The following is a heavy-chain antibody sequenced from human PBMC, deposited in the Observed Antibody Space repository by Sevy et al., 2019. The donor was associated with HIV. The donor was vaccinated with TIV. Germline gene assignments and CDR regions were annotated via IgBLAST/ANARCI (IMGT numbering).Heavy chain of an antibody. V-gene: IGHV3-48*03. CDR3: AGGVVIGTTFDY. D-gene: IGHD3-22*01. Sequence: GESLKISCAASEFTFSSYEMNWVRQAPGKGLEWVSYISSSGSLIYYEDSVKGRFTISRDNAKNSLYLQMNSLRAEDTAVYYCAGGVVIGTTFDYWGQGTLVTVSS. J-gene: IGHJ4*02. CDR2: ISSSGSLI. CDR1: EFTFSSYE.